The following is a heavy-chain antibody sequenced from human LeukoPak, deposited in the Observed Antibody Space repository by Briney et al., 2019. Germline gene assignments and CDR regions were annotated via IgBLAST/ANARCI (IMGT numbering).Heavy chain of an antibody. CDR3: AREGDGYNYDY. J-gene: IGHJ4*02. CDR1: GFTFSSYA. D-gene: IGHD5-24*01. CDR2: ISYDGSNK. V-gene: IGHV3-30-3*01. Sequence: GGSLRLSCAASGFTFSSYAMHWVRQAPGKGLEWVAVISYDGSNKYYADSVKGRFTISRDNSKNTLYLQMNSLRAEDTAVYYCAREGDGYNYDYWGQGTLVTVSS.